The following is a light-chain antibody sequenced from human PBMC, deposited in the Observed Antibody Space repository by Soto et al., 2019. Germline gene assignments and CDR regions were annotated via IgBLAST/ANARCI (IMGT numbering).Light chain of an antibody. CDR2: ANN. Sequence: QAVVTQPPSVSGAPGQRVTISCTGSSSNIGAGYDVHWYQRLPGTAPKLLIYANNNRPSGVPDRFSGSKSGTSASLAITGLQAEDEADYYCQSYDSSLGGSKVFGTGTKLTVL. CDR3: QSYDSSLGGSKV. J-gene: IGLJ1*01. CDR1: SSNIGAGYD. V-gene: IGLV1-40*01.